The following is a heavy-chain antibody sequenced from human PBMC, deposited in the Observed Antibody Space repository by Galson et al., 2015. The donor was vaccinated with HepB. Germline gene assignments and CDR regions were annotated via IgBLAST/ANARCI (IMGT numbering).Heavy chain of an antibody. CDR3: ARGGSYYDILTGYYAPFDY. J-gene: IGHJ4*02. D-gene: IGHD3-9*01. CDR2: IWYDGSNK. V-gene: IGHV3-33*01. CDR1: GFTFSSYG. Sequence: SLRLFCAASGFTFSSYGMHWVRQAPGKGLEWVAVIWYDGSNKYYADSVKGRFTISRDNSKNTLYLQMNSLRAEDTAVYYCARGGSYYDILTGYYAPFDYWGQGTLVTVSS.